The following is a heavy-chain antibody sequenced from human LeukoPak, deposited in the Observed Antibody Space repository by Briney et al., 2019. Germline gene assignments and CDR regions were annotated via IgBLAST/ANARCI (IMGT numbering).Heavy chain of an antibody. Sequence: ASVTVSCRASVYTFTSYGISWVRQAPGQGLEWMGWISANNGKTKYAQNLQGRVTMTTDTSTSTAYMELRSLRSDDTAVYYCARGYMTTIVEWFDPWGQGTLVTVSS. J-gene: IGHJ5*02. CDR2: ISANNGKT. V-gene: IGHV1-18*01. D-gene: IGHD3-22*01. CDR3: ARGYMTTIVEWFDP. CDR1: VYTFTSYG.